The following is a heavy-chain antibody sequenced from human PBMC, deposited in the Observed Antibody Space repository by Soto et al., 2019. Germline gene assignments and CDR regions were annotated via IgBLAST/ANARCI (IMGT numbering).Heavy chain of an antibody. CDR1: GFSFSNYG. CDR2: ISHDGNSH. D-gene: IGHD3-22*01. Sequence: QVHLVESGGGVVQPGRSLRLSCEGSGFSFSNYGIHWVRQAPGKGLEWVAVISHDGNSHHLADSVRGRFIISRDNSKNTVFLHMTSLRREDSAVYHCVKAQERSAQYFAVVITAFDFWGQGTMVTVSS. J-gene: IGHJ3*01. CDR3: VKAQERSAQYFAVVITAFDF. V-gene: IGHV3-30*18.